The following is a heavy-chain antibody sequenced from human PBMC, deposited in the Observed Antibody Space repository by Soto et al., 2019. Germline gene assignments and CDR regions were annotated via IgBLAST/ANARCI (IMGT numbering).Heavy chain of an antibody. J-gene: IGHJ5*02. CDR1: GGSFSGYY. CDR2: INHSGST. CDR3: AREHIVVVPAAVRAGGWSDP. Sequence: SSETLSLTCAVYGGSFSGYYWSWIRQPPGKGLEWIGEINHSGSTNYNPSLKSRVTISVDTSKNQFSLKLSSVTAADTAVYYCAREHIVVVPAAVRAGGWSDPWGQGTLVTVSS. V-gene: IGHV4-34*01. D-gene: IGHD2-2*01.